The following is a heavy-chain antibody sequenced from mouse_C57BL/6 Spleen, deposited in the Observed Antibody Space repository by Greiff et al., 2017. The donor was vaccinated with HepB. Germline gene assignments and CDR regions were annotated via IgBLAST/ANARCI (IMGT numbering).Heavy chain of an antibody. D-gene: IGHD1-1*01. CDR3: ARSGKPHYDGSSYEWYFDV. CDR1: GFSLSTSGMG. V-gene: IGHV8-12*01. CDR2: IYWDDDK. J-gene: IGHJ1*03. Sequence: QVTLKESGPGILQSSQTLSLTCSFSGFSLSTSGMGVSWIRQPSGKGLEWLAHIYWDDDKRYNPSLKSRLTISKDTSRNQVFLKITSVDTADTATDYCARSGKPHYDGSSYEWYFDVWGTGTTVTVSS.